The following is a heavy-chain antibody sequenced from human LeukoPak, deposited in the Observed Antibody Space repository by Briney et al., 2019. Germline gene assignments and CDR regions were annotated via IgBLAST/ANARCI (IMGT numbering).Heavy chain of an antibody. CDR2: IYSGGST. D-gene: IGHD2-2*01. J-gene: IGHJ6*03. Sequence: SETLSLTCTVSGGSISSYYWSWFRRPAGKGLGWIGGIYSGGSTNYNPSLKSRVTMSVDTSKNQFSLKLSSVTAADTAVYYCARDVVVPATANYYHYYYYMDVWGKGTAVTVSS. CDR1: GGSISSYY. V-gene: IGHV4-4*07. CDR3: ARDVVVPATANYYHYYYYMDV.